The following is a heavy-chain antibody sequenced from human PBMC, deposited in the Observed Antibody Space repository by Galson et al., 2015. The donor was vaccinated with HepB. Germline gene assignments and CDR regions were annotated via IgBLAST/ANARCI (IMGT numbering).Heavy chain of an antibody. D-gene: IGHD3-22*01. CDR1: GFTFSSYA. CDR3: AKDGGSHYYDSSGLFDY. CDR2: ISGSGGST. J-gene: IGHJ4*02. Sequence: SLRLSCAASGFTFSSYAMSWVRQAPGKGLEWVSAISGSGGSTYYADSVKGRFTISRDNSKNTLYLQMNSLRAEDTAVYYCAKDGGSHYYDSSGLFDYWGQGTLVTVSS. V-gene: IGHV3-23*01.